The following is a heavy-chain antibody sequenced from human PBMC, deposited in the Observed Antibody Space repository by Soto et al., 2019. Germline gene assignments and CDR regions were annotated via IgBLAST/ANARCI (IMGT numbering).Heavy chain of an antibody. CDR3: APDVYSSSSV. D-gene: IGHD6-6*01. V-gene: IGHV3-30*03. CDR2: ISYDGSNK. J-gene: IGHJ4*02. Sequence: GGSLRLSCAASGFTFSSYGMHWVRQAPGKGLEWVAVISYDGSNKYYADYVKGRFTISRDNSKNTLYLQMNSLRAEDTAVYYCAPDVYSSSSVWGQGTLVTVSS. CDR1: GFTFSSYG.